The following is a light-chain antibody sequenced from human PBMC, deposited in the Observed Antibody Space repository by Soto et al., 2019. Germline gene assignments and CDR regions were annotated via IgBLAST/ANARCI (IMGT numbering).Light chain of an antibody. V-gene: IGKV1-12*01. Sequence: DIQMTQSPSSVSASVGDRVTITCRASQGIISWLAWYKQKPGKAPKLLIYPASSLQSGVPSRFNGSGSGTDFTLTISSLQPEDFATDYCQQANSFPITFGQGTRLEIK. CDR1: QGIISW. J-gene: IGKJ5*01. CDR3: QQANSFPIT. CDR2: PAS.